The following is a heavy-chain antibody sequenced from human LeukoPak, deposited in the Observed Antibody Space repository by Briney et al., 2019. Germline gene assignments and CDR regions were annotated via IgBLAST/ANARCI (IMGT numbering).Heavy chain of an antibody. CDR2: MNPNSGNT. CDR3: AVPSRFLEWDAFDI. D-gene: IGHD3-3*01. CDR1: GYTFTSYD. Sequence: ASVTVSCKASGYTFTSYDINWVRQATGQGLAWMGWMNPNSGNTGYAQKFQGRVTMTRNTSISTAYMELSSLRSEDTAVYYCAVPSRFLEWDAFDIWGQGTMVTVSS. V-gene: IGHV1-8*01. J-gene: IGHJ3*02.